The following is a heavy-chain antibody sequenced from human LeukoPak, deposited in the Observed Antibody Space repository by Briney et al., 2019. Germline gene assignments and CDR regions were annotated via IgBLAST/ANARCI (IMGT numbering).Heavy chain of an antibody. J-gene: IGHJ5*02. CDR2: INAGNGNT. CDR3: ARTLKYYDILTGQGWFDP. Sequence: ASVKVSCKASGYTFTSYAMHWVRQAPGQRLEWMGWINAGNGNTKYSQKFQGRVTITRDTSASTAYMELSSLRSEDTAVYYCARTLKYYDILTGQGWFDPWGQGTLVTVSS. V-gene: IGHV1-3*01. D-gene: IGHD3-9*01. CDR1: GYTFTSYA.